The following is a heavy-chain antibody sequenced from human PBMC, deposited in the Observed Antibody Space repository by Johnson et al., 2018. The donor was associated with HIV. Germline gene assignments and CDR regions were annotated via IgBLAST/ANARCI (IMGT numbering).Heavy chain of an antibody. V-gene: IGHV3-74*02. CDR2: INSDGSST. D-gene: IGHD3-10*01. J-gene: IGHJ3*02. CDR1: GFTFSTNW. CDR3: ARVQLLADDVFNI. Sequence: VQLVESGGGVVRPGGSLRLSCVGSGFTFSTNWMHWVRQAPGKGLVWVSRINSDGSSTSYADSVTGRFTISRDNAKNTLYLQMDSLGAEDTAVYYCARVQLLADDVFNIWGQGTMVTVSS.